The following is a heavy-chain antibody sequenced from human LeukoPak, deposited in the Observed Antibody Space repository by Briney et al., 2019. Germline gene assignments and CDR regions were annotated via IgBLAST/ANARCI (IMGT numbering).Heavy chain of an antibody. CDR2: SNSDGSST. V-gene: IGHV3-74*01. Sequence: GGSLRLSCTASGFSFSSYWMHWVRQAPGKGLVWVSRSNSDGSSTTYADSVKGRFTIFRDNTKNTLYLQMNSLRAEDTAVYYCARALLLFGEPYYFDYWGQGTLVTVSS. J-gene: IGHJ4*02. CDR3: ARALLLFGEPYYFDY. CDR1: GFSFSSYW. D-gene: IGHD3-10*01.